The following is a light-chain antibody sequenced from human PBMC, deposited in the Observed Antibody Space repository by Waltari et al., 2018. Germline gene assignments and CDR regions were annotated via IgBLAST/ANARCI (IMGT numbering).Light chain of an antibody. Sequence: SSELTQDPAVSVALGQTVRITCQGDSLRTYYVSWFHQKPGQAPAVVIYGKNNRPSVIPDRFAASSSGSTASLTSIGAQAEDEADYYCHSRDSSGDVVIGGGTKLTVV. CDR1: SLRTYY. J-gene: IGLJ2*01. CDR3: HSRDSSGDVV. CDR2: GKN. V-gene: IGLV3-19*01.